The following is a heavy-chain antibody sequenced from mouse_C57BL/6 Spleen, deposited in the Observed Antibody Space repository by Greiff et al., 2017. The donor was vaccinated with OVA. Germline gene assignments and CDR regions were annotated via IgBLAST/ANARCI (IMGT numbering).Heavy chain of an antibody. CDR2: IDPSDSYT. V-gene: IGHV1-69*01. CDR3: ARSYGNPWFAY. CDR1: GYTFTSYW. Sequence: QVQLQQPGAELVMPGASVKLSCKASGYTFTSYWMHWVKQRPGQGLEWIGEIDPSDSYTNYNQKFKGKSTLTVDKSSSTAYMQLSSLTSEDSAVYYCARSYGNPWFAYWGQGTLVTVSA. D-gene: IGHD2-1*01. J-gene: IGHJ3*01.